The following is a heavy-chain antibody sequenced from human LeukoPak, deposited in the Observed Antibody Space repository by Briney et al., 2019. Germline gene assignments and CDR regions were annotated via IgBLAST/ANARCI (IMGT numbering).Heavy chain of an antibody. CDR2: ISSSSSYI. J-gene: IGHJ4*02. CDR3: ARDAISGNFHLAFDY. Sequence: GGSLRLSCAASGFTFSSYSMNWVRQAPGKGLEWVSSISSSSSYIYYADSVKGRFTISRDNAKNSLYLQMNSLRAEDTAVYYCARDAISGNFHLAFDYWGLGTLVTVSS. D-gene: IGHD1-26*01. V-gene: IGHV3-21*01. CDR1: GFTFSSYS.